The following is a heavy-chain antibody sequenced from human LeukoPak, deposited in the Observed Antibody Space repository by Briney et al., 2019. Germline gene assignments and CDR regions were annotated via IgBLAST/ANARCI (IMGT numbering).Heavy chain of an antibody. J-gene: IGHJ4*02. Sequence: SETLSLTCAVYGGSFSGYYWSWIRQPPGKGLEWIGEINHSGSTNYNPSLKSRVTISVDTSKNQFSLKLSSVTAADTAVYYCARGWGIDYWGQGTLVTVSS. CDR1: GGSFSGYY. CDR2: INHSGST. D-gene: IGHD1-26*01. V-gene: IGHV4-34*01. CDR3: ARGWGIDY.